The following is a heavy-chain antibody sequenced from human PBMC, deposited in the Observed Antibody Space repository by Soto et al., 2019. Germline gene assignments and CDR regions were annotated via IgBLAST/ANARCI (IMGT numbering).Heavy chain of an antibody. V-gene: IGHV3-74*01. CDR1: GFTFSSYW. D-gene: IGHD5-18*01. J-gene: IGHJ4*02. Sequence: EVQLVESGGGLVQPGGSLRLSCAASGFTFSSYWMNWVRQPPGKGLVWVSRINSDGSSTSYAESVKGRFTIARDNAKHTLLLQMTSLGAEVTAVYYCLRSPYGYVGKNWGQGTLVTVSS. CDR2: INSDGSST. CDR3: LRSPYGYVGKN.